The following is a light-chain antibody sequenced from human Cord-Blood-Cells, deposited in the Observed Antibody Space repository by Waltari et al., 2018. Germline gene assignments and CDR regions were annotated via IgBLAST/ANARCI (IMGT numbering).Light chain of an antibody. CDR3: AAWDDSLSGWV. CDR1: SSNIGSNY. V-gene: IGLV1-47*01. CDR2: RNK. J-gene: IGLJ3*02. Sequence: QSVLTQPPSASGTPGQRVTISCSGSSSNIGSNYVYWYQQHPGTAPKLLIYRNKQRPSGVPDRFSGSTSGTSASLAISGLRSEDEADYYCAAWDDSLSGWVFGGGTKLTVL.